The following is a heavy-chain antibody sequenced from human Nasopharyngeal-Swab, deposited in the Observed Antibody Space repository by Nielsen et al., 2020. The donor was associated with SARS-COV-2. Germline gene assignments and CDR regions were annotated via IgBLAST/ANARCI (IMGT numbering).Heavy chain of an antibody. V-gene: IGHV3-7*01. CDR3: GVDGY. J-gene: IGHJ4*02. CDR2: IKQYGTEK. CDR1: GFPFSNFW. D-gene: IGHD6-19*01. Sequence: GGSLRLSCSASGFPFSNFWMSWVRQAPGKGLEWVSNIKQYGTEKYYVDSVKGRFTISRDNAKNSLYLQMNSLRAEDTAVYYCGVDGYWGQGTLVTVSS.